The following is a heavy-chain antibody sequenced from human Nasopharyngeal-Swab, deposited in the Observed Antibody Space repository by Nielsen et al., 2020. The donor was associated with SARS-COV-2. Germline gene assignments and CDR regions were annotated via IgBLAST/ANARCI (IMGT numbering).Heavy chain of an antibody. Sequence: GGSLTLSCAASGFTFSSYWMSWVRQAPGKGLEWVANIKQDGSEKYYVDSVKGRFTISRDNAKNSLFLQMNSLRAEDTAVYYCATGSSSGWFFDYWGQGTLVTVSS. V-gene: IGHV3-7*03. D-gene: IGHD6-19*01. CDR2: IKQDGSEK. CDR3: ATGSSSGWFFDY. CDR1: GFTFSSYW. J-gene: IGHJ4*02.